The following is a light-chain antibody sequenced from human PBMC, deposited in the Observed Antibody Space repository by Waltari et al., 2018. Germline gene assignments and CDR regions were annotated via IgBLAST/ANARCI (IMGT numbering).Light chain of an antibody. CDR3: SSFAGGSAVGV. Sequence: SALTQPASVSASPGQSVTISCTGTSSDVGKYDLVSWYQHHPGKAPKLIIFDVTKRPSGGSSRFSGSKTGNTASLTISGLQVDDEGHYHCSSFAGGSAVGVFGGGTKLTVL. V-gene: IGLV2-23*02. J-gene: IGLJ3*02. CDR1: SSDVGKYDL. CDR2: DVT.